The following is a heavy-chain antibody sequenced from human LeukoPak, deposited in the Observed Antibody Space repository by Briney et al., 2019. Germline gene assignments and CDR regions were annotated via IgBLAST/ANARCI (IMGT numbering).Heavy chain of an antibody. D-gene: IGHD4/OR15-4a*01. CDR1: GGSINNGGYY. V-gene: IGHV4-31*03. CDR3: AREGAHAFDI. CDR2: IYYSGSS. Sequence: SETLSLTCTVSGGSINNGGYYWSWIRQHPGKGLEWIGYIYYSGSSYYNPSLRSRVTISVDTSKNHFSLKLSSVTAADTAVYYCAREGAHAFDIWGQGTMVTVSS. J-gene: IGHJ3*02.